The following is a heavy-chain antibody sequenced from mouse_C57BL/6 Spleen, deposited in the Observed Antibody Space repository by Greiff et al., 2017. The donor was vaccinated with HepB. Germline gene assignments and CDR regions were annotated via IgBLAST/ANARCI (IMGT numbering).Heavy chain of an antibody. CDR1: GYTFTDYN. J-gene: IGHJ3*01. CDR3: ASGGLRAWFAY. V-gene: IGHV1-22*01. Sequence: VQLQQSGPELVKPGASVKMSCKASGYTFTDYNMHWVKQSHGKSLEWIGYINPNNGGTSYNQKFKGKATLTVNKSSSTAYMELRSLTSEDSAVYYCASGGLRAWFAYWGQGTLVTVSA. D-gene: IGHD2-4*01. CDR2: INPNNGGT.